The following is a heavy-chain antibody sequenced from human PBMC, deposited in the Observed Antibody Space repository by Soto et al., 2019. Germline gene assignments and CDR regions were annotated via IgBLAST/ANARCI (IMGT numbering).Heavy chain of an antibody. J-gene: IGHJ5*02. Sequence: PSETLSLTCTVSGGSISSSSYYWGWIRQPPGKGLEWIGSINHSGSTNYNPSLKSRVTISVDTSKNQFSLKLSSVTAADTAVYYCARGAVRGMVRGENNWFDPWGQGTLVTVSS. CDR3: ARGAVRGMVRGENNWFDP. CDR2: INHSGST. V-gene: IGHV4-39*07. D-gene: IGHD3-10*01. CDR1: GGSISSSSYY.